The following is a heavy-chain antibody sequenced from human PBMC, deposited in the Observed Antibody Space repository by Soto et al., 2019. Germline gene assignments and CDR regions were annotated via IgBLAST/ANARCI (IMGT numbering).Heavy chain of an antibody. Sequence: SEILSLTCTVSGGSISSYYWSWIRRPPGKGLEWIGYIYYSGITNYNPSLNSRLTISVDTSKNQFALKLRSVTAADTAVYYCAREIGGEAVAGFDYWGQGTLVTVSS. J-gene: IGHJ4*02. V-gene: IGHV4-59*01. CDR1: GGSISSYY. CDR3: AREIGGEAVAGFDY. CDR2: IYYSGIT. D-gene: IGHD6-19*01.